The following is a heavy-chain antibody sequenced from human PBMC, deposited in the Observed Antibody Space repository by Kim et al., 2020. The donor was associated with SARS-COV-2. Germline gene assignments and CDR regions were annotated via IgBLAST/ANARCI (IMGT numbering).Heavy chain of an antibody. Sequence: SETLSLTCAVSGGSISSSNWWSWVRQPPGKGLEWIGEIYHSGSTNYNPSLKSRVTISVDKSKNQFSLKLSSVTAADTAVYYCASLWVRSTVNDRGYCSGGSCYDEGTGFDYWGQGTLVTVSS. V-gene: IGHV4-4*02. CDR2: IYHSGST. J-gene: IGHJ4*02. D-gene: IGHD2-15*01. CDR1: GGSISSSNW. CDR3: ASLWVRSTVNDRGYCSGGSCYDEGTGFDY.